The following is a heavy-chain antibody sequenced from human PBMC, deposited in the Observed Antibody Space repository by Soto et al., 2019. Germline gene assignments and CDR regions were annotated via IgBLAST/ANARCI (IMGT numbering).Heavy chain of an antibody. V-gene: IGHV4-31*01. J-gene: IGHJ4*02. CDR3: ARRAVNTGGRFDY. Sequence: QVQLQESGPGLVKPSQTLSLTCSVSGGSVSSNGYYWAWLRQHPGKGLEWIGYIYYSGTSYSNPSLERLAIISTKTSKTLFLLKLTAVTAADTAVYCCARRAVNTGGRFDYWGQGTLVTVSS. CDR2: IYYSGTS. D-gene: IGHD4-17*01. CDR1: GGSVSSNGYY.